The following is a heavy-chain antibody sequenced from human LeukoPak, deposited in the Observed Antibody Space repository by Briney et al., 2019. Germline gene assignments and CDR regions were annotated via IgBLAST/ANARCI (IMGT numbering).Heavy chain of an antibody. J-gene: IGHJ5*02. CDR1: GYTFTSYG. Sequence: SVKVSCKASGYTFTSYGISWVRQAPGQGLEWMGGIIPIFGTANYAQKFQGRVTITADESTSTAYMELSSLRSEDTAVYYCATEPRGYDFWSGYCCWFDPWGQGTLVTVSS. V-gene: IGHV1-69*13. CDR2: IIPIFGTA. D-gene: IGHD3-3*01. CDR3: ATEPRGYDFWSGYCCWFDP.